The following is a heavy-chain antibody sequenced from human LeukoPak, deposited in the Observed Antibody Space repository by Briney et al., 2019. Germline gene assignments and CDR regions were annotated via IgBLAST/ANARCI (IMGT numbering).Heavy chain of an antibody. CDR1: GDSVSSNSAA. CDR3: ARSIVVVPAAGGGKAFDI. Sequence: SQTLSLTCAISGDSVSSNSAAWNWIRQSPSRGLEWLGRTYYRSKWYNDYAVSVKSRITINPDTSKNQFSLQLNSVTPEDTAVYYCARSIVVVPAAGGGKAFDIWGQGTMVTVSS. CDR2: TYYRSKWYN. J-gene: IGHJ3*02. V-gene: IGHV6-1*01. D-gene: IGHD2-2*01.